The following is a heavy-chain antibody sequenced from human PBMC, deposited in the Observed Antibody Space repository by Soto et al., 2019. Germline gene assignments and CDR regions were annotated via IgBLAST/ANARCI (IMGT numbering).Heavy chain of an antibody. CDR1: GFTFSSYA. V-gene: IGHV3-23*01. CDR3: AKDTFLEWLGVYYYMDV. D-gene: IGHD3-3*02. J-gene: IGHJ6*03. CDR2: ISGSGGST. Sequence: GGSLRLSCAASGFTFSSYAMSWVRQAPGKGLEWVSAISGSGGSTYYADSGKGRFTISRDNSKNTLYLQMNSLRAEDTAVYYCAKDTFLEWLGVYYYMDVWGKGTTVTVSS.